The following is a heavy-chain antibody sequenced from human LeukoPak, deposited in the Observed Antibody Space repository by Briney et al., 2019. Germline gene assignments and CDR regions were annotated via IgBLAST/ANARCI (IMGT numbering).Heavy chain of an antibody. V-gene: IGHV4-61*02. Sequence: SQTLSLTCTVSGGSISSGTYYWRWIRQPAGKGREWIGRISTSGSTDYNPSLKSRVTISVDMSKNQFSLKLSSVTAADTAVYYCAMGGGLGIVDYWGQGTLVTVSS. J-gene: IGHJ4*02. CDR1: GGSISSGTYY. CDR2: ISTSGST. CDR3: AMGGGLGIVDY. D-gene: IGHD7-27*01.